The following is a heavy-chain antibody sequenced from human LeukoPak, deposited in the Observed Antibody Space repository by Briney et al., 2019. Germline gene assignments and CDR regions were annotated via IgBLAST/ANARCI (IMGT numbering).Heavy chain of an antibody. J-gene: IGHJ4*02. D-gene: IGHD6-19*01. CDR2: IYGSGST. CDR3: ARNVGRYSHDS. V-gene: IGHV4-59*08. CDR1: GDSLSSHY. Sequence: SETLSLTCTVSGDSLSSHYWSWIRQPPGKGPEWIGYIYGSGSTHYDPSLRSRVTISEDTSKNQFSLKLTSVTAADTAVYYCARNVGRYSHDSWGQGTLVTVSS.